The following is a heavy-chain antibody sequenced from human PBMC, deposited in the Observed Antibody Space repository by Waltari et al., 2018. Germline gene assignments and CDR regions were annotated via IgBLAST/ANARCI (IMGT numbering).Heavy chain of an antibody. D-gene: IGHD3-10*01. CDR3: ARDLVLGFGVY. Sequence: QVQLVQSGGEVKKPGAAVKVSCKAYGYTFPRYTSHWVRQAPGQGLEWMGIINPSGGSTSYAQKFQGRVTMTRDTSTSTVYMELSSLRSEDTAVYYCARDLVLGFGVYWGQGTLVTVSS. CDR1: GYTFPRYT. J-gene: IGHJ4*02. V-gene: IGHV1-46*01. CDR2: INPSGGST.